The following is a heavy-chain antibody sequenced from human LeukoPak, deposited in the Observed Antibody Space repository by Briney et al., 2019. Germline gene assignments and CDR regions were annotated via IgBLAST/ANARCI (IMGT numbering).Heavy chain of an antibody. J-gene: IGHJ6*03. CDR1: GFIFSSYW. CDR3: ARYGDLHLTMDV. V-gene: IGHV3-7*01. D-gene: IGHD4-17*01. Sequence: PGGSLRLSYAASGFIFSSYWMSWVRQAPGKGLEWVATIKQDGSERYYVDSVKGRFTISRDNAKNSLYLQMNSLRAEDTAVYYCARYGDLHLTMDVWGKGTTVTVSS. CDR2: IKQDGSER.